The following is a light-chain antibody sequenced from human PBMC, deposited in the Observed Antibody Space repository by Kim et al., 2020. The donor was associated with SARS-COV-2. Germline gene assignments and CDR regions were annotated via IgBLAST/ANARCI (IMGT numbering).Light chain of an antibody. CDR1: QSVSSSY. CDR2: GAS. J-gene: IGKJ5*01. V-gene: IGKV3D-7*01. Sequence: PGERVTLSCRASQSVSSSYLTWYQQKPGQAPRLLIYGASTRATSIPTRFSGSGSGTDFTLTITSLQPEDFATYFCLQHNTYPITFGQGTRLE. CDR3: LQHNTYPIT.